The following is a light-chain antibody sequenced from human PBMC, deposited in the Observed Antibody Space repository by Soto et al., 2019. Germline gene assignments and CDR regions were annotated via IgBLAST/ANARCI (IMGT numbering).Light chain of an antibody. J-gene: IGKJ2*01. CDR1: QSVSTTY. V-gene: IGKV3-20*01. CDR3: QQYGNSPRT. CDR2: GTS. Sequence: EIVLTQSPGTLSLSPGERATLSCRASQSVSTTYLAWFQQKPGQAPRLLIYGTSSRATGVPDRFSCSGSGPDFTLTISSLEPEDFAVYYCQQYGNSPRTFGQGPKLEIK.